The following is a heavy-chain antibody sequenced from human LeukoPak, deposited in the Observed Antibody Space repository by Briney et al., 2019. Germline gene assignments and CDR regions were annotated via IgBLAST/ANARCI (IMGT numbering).Heavy chain of an antibody. J-gene: IGHJ6*03. D-gene: IGHD7-27*01. Sequence: GRSLRLSCAASGFILSNYGLHWVRQAPGKGLEWVAFISYDGSDKNYADSVKGRFSISRDNTKNTLYLQMNSLRAEDTAVYYCATQLGPESHYHYYYYMDVWGKGTTVTVSS. V-gene: IGHV3-30*03. CDR3: ATQLGPESHYHYYYYMDV. CDR1: GFILSNYG. CDR2: ISYDGSDK.